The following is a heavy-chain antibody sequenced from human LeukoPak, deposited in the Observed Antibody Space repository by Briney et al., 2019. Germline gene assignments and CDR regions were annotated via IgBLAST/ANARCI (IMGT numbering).Heavy chain of an antibody. D-gene: IGHD3-3*01. CDR3: ARQNYDEVNYYYYGLDV. J-gene: IGHJ6*02. V-gene: IGHV4-59*08. CDR2: IYYRGST. Sequence: SETLSLTCTVSGGSISSNYWSWIRQSPGKGLEWIGYIYYRGSTDYNPSLKSRVTISVDTSKNQFSLRLSSVTAADTAVYYCARQNYDEVNYYYYGLDVWGQGTTVTVSS. CDR1: GGSISSNY.